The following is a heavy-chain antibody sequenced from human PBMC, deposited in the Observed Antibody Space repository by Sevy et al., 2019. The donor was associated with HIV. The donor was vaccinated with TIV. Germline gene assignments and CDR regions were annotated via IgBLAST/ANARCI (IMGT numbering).Heavy chain of an antibody. Sequence: SETLSLTCTVSGGSISSSSYYWGWIRQPPGKGLEWIGSIYYSGSTYYNPSLKSRVTISVDTSKNQFSLKLSSVTAADTAVYYCAGPAVDTALANFDYWGQGTLVTVSS. CDR3: AGPAVDTALANFDY. D-gene: IGHD5-18*01. CDR2: IYYSGST. CDR1: GGSISSSSYY. V-gene: IGHV4-39*01. J-gene: IGHJ4*02.